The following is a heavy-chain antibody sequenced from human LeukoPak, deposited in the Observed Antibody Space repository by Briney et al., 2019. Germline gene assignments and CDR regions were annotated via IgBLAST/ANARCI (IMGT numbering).Heavy chain of an antibody. CDR2: IYSGGST. CDR1: GFTFTNYA. CDR3: AREHSGMDV. Sequence: GGSLRLSCAASGFTFTNYAMTWVRQAPGKGLEWVSVIYSGGSTHYADSVEGRFTISRHNSKNTLYLQMNSLRAEDTAVYYCAREHSGMDVWGQGTTVTVSS. V-gene: IGHV3-53*04. J-gene: IGHJ6*02.